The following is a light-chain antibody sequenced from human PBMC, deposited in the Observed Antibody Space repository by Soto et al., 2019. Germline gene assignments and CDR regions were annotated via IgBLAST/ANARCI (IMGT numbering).Light chain of an antibody. V-gene: IGKV3-11*01. J-gene: IGKJ1*01. CDR2: DAS. CDR1: QSIGLA. Sequence: EIVLTQSPATLSWSPGERATLSCRASQSIGLAIAWYQHKPGQAPRLLIFDASQRATGIPARFRGSGSGTDFTLSISSLEPEDFAVYYCKQRTDRPPWTIGHGMRVEIX. CDR3: KQRTDRPPWT.